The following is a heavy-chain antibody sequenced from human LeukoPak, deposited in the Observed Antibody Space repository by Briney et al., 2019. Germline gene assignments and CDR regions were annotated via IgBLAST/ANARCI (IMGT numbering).Heavy chain of an antibody. CDR2: IGHDGATT. J-gene: IGHJ4*02. Sequence: GGSLRLSCVGSGFTFGTYEMGWVRQAPGKGLEWISYIGHDGATTYYADSVKGRFTVSRDNAKDSLFLQMDSLRVEDTAVYFCAKYIWGGATPFDYWGQGTLVTVSS. CDR1: GFTFGTYE. V-gene: IGHV3-48*03. D-gene: IGHD1-26*01. CDR3: AKYIWGGATPFDY.